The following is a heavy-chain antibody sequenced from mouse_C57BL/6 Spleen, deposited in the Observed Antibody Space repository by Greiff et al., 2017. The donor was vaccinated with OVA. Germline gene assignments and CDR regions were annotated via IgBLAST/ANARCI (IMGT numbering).Heavy chain of an antibody. CDR3: TRDEGIYYDYDDWFAY. V-gene: IGHV5-9-1*02. CDR2: ISSGGDYI. J-gene: IGHJ3*01. CDR1: GFTFSSYA. Sequence: EVKLVESGEGLVKPGGSLKLSCAASGFTFSSYAMSWVRQTPEKRLEWVAYISSGGDYIYYADTVKGRFTISRDNARNTLYLQMSSMKSEDTAMYYCTRDEGIYYDYDDWFAYWGQGTLVTVSA. D-gene: IGHD2-4*01.